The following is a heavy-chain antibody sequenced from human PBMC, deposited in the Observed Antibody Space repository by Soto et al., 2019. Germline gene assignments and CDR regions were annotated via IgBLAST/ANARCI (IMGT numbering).Heavy chain of an antibody. Sequence: DVQLLESGGALVQPGGSLRLSCAASGFTFSSYAMAWDRQAPGKGLEWVSKIGGRDGSTDYADAVKGRFTISRDNSKNTLHLQMSSLRGEDMAVYYCAREASGWYGEFFQYWGQGTLVIVSS. J-gene: IGHJ1*01. CDR3: AREASGWYGEFFQY. CDR1: GFTFSSYA. D-gene: IGHD6-19*01. V-gene: IGHV3-23*01. CDR2: IGGRDGST.